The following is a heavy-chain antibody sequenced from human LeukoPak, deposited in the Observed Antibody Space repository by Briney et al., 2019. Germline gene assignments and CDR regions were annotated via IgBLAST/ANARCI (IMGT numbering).Heavy chain of an antibody. Sequence: SETLSLTCAVHGGSFSGYYWSWIRQPPGKGLEWIGEINHSGSTNYNPSLKSRVTISVDTSKNQFSLKLSSVTAADTAVYYCARLLIWFGESRFDYWGQGTLVTVSS. J-gene: IGHJ4*02. D-gene: IGHD3-10*01. CDR3: ARLLIWFGESRFDY. V-gene: IGHV4-34*01. CDR1: GGSFSGYY. CDR2: INHSGST.